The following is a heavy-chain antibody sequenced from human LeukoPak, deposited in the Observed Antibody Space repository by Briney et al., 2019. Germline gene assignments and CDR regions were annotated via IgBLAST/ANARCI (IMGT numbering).Heavy chain of an antibody. J-gene: IGHJ5*02. D-gene: IGHD4-17*01. CDR1: GFTFSNYA. Sequence: GGSLRLSCAASGFTFSNYAMSWVRQAPGKGLEWVSSINGRGGSTYYADSVKGRFTISRDNSKNTLYLQMNSLRAEDTAIYYCAITLHGASWGQGTLVTVSS. V-gene: IGHV3-23*01. CDR3: AITLHGAS. CDR2: INGRGGST.